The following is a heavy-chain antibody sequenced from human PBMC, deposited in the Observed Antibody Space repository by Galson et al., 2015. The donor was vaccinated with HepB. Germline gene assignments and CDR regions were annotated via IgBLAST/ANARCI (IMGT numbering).Heavy chain of an antibody. CDR1: GYTFTSYY. D-gene: IGHD5-12*01. CDR3: ASTVDAPGGPYYYYGMDV. J-gene: IGHJ6*02. CDR2: INPSGGST. V-gene: IGHV1-46*01. Sequence: SVKVSCKASGYTFTSYYMHWVRQAPGQGLEWMGIINPSGGSTSYAQKFQGRVTMTRDTSTSTVYMELSSLRSEDTAVYYCASTVDAPGGPYYYYGMDVWGQGATVTVSS.